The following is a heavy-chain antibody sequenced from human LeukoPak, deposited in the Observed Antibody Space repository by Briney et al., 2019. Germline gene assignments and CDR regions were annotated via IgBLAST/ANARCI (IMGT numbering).Heavy chain of an antibody. D-gene: IGHD3-22*01. CDR2: INPNSGGT. J-gene: IGHJ4*02. CDR3: ARVGARFAYYYDSSGYFGTDY. CDR1: GYTFTGYY. V-gene: IGHV1-2*02. Sequence: GASVKVSCKASGYTFTGYYMHWVRQAPGQGLEWMGWINPNSGGTNYAQKFQGRVTMTRDTSISTAYMELSRLRSDDTAVYYCARVGARFAYYYDSSGYFGTDYWGQGTLVTVSS.